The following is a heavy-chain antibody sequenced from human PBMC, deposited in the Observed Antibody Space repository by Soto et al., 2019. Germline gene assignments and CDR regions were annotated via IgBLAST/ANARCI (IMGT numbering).Heavy chain of an antibody. CDR3: ASFMKGGNDYVWGSYRPRPFDY. V-gene: IGHV3-11*01. J-gene: IGHJ4*02. CDR2: ISSSGSTI. D-gene: IGHD3-16*02. Sequence: QVQLVESGGGLVKPGGSLRLSCAASGFTFSDYYMSWIRQAPGKGLEWVSYISSSGSTIYYADSVKGRFTISRDNAKNSLDLKMNSLRAEDTAVYYCASFMKGGNDYVWGSYRPRPFDYWGQGTLVTVSS. CDR1: GFTFSDYY.